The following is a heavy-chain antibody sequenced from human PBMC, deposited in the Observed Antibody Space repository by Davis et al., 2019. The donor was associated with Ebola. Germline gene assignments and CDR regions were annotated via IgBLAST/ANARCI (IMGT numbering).Heavy chain of an antibody. CDR1: GYAFSDYY. Sequence: ASVMVSCKASGYAFSDYYMYWVRQAPGQGPEWMGRINPNSGGISYAQKFQGRVTMTSDTSISTAYMELSRLRSDDTAVYYCARGRTTYYYDISSYYPFDYWGQGTLVTVSS. J-gene: IGHJ4*02. CDR2: INPNSGGI. CDR3: ARGRTTYYYDISSYYPFDY. D-gene: IGHD3-22*01. V-gene: IGHV1-2*06.